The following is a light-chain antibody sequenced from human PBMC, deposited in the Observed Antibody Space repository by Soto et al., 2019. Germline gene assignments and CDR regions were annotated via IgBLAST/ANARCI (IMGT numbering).Light chain of an antibody. CDR1: TSDVGRYNY. V-gene: IGLV2-14*01. J-gene: IGLJ1*01. Sequence: QSALTQPASVSGSPGQSITISCTGTTSDVGRYNYVSWYQQHPGKAPKLIIYDVSNRPSGVSNRFSGSKSGKTASLTISGLQAEDEADYYCNSYTSSSTYVFGTGTKLTVL. CDR3: NSYTSSSTYV. CDR2: DVS.